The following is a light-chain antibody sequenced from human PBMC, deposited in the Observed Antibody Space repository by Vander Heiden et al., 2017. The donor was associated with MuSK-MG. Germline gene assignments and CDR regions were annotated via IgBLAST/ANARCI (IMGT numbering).Light chain of an antibody. CDR1: QSIGTW. V-gene: IGKV1-5*01. J-gene: IGKJ5*01. CDR2: VAS. Sequence: DIQMTQSPSTLSASIGDRVTLTCRASQSIGTWLAWYQRKPGKAPKLLIYVASNLESGVPSRFSGSGSGTEFTLTISNLQPDDFATYYCQQGHSYPITFGQGTRLEIK. CDR3: QQGHSYPIT.